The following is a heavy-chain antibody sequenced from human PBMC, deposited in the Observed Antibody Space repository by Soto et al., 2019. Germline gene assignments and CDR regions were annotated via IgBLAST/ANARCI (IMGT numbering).Heavy chain of an antibody. CDR1: GVPSSGYY. J-gene: IGHJ6*02. V-gene: IGHV4-34*01. Sequence: PSETLSLTCAVYGVPSSGYYWILIRQPPGKGLEWIGEINHSGSTNYNPSLESRVTISVDTSKNQFSLKLSSVTAADTAVYYCARGVCYYGMDVWGQGTTVTVSS. CDR3: ARGVCYYGMDV. CDR2: INHSGST.